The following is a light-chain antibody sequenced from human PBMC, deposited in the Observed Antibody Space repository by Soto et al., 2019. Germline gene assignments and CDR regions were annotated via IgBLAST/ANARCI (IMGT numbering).Light chain of an antibody. J-gene: IGKJ2*01. Sequence: DIQVTQSPSSLSASVRDRVTITCRASQSISSYLNWYQQKPGKAPKLLIYAASSLQSGVPSRFSGSGSGTDFTLTVSSLQPEDFATYYCQQNYNNPRTFGQGTKVDNK. CDR2: AAS. CDR1: QSISSY. V-gene: IGKV1-39*01. CDR3: QQNYNNPRT.